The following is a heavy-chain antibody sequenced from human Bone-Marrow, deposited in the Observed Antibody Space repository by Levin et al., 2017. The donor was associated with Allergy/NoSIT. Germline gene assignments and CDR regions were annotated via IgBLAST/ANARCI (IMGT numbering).Heavy chain of an antibody. Sequence: GGSLRLSCSVSGLSIDDYVMHWVRQVPGKGLEWVAGINWNSDQIDYAGSVQGRFTISRDNAKNSLFLQMSSLRVDDTAVYYCSALASRPYWGQGTLVTVSS. V-gene: IGHV3-9*01. D-gene: IGHD6-6*01. J-gene: IGHJ4*02. CDR3: SALASRPY. CDR1: GLSIDDYV. CDR2: INWNSDQI.